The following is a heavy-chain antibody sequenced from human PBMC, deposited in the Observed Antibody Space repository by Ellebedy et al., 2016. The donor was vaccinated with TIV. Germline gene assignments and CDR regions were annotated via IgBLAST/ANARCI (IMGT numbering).Heavy chain of an antibody. V-gene: IGHV1-2*02. CDR3: AALPYISTSSAY. CDR2: IYPSSGGT. J-gene: IGHJ4*02. CDR1: GYTFTGYY. Sequence: ASVKVSCKASGYTFTGYYMYWVRQAPGQGLEWLGWIYPSSGGTNYAQKFQDRVTMTSDTSTRAAYMELSSLRSDDTAVYYCAALPYISTSSAYWGQGTLVTVPS. D-gene: IGHD6-6*01.